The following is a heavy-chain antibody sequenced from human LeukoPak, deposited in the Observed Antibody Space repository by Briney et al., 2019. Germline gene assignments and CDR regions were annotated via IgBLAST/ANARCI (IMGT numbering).Heavy chain of an antibody. J-gene: IGHJ4*02. D-gene: IGHD3-10*01. CDR1: GLTVSTNY. V-gene: IGHV3-53*01. CDR2: LYSDGRT. CDR3: ARVAYYGSGSSFDS. Sequence: PGGSLRLSCAASGLTVSTNYMTWVRQAPGKGLEWVSVLYSDGRTLYADSAKGRFTISRDNSKNTLDLQMNGLRAEDTAVYYCARVAYYGSGSSFDSWGQGTLVTVSS.